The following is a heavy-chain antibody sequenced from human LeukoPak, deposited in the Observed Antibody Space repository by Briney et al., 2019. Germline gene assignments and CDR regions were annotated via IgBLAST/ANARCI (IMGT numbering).Heavy chain of an antibody. J-gene: IGHJ6*03. CDR3: ARKTYYDFWSGESPHMDV. Sequence: SETLSLTCTVSGGSISSGSYYWSWIRQPAGKGLEWIGRIYTSGSTNYNPSLKSRVTISVDTSKNQFSLKLSSVTAADTAVYYCARKTYYDFWSGESPHMDVWGKGTTVTVSS. V-gene: IGHV4-61*02. CDR1: GGSISSGSYY. CDR2: IYTSGST. D-gene: IGHD3-3*01.